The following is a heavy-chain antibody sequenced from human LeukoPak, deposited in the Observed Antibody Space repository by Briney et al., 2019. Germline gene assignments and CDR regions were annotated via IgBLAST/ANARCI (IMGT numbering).Heavy chain of an antibody. J-gene: IGHJ4*02. D-gene: IGHD4-17*01. Sequence: GGSLRLSCAASGFTFSSYAMHWVRQAPGKGLEWVSGISWNSGSIGYADSVKGRFTISRDNAKNSLYLQMNSLRAEDTALYYCAKAGDDYGEHHFDYWGQGTLVTVSS. CDR1: GFTFSSYA. CDR3: AKAGDDYGEHHFDY. CDR2: ISWNSGSI. V-gene: IGHV3-9*01.